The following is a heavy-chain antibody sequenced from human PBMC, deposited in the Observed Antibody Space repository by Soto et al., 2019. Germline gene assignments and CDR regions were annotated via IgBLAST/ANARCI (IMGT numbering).Heavy chain of an antibody. V-gene: IGHV1-18*01. CDR1: GYTFTSYG. D-gene: IGHD2-15*01. Sequence: QVQLVQSGGEVKKPGASVKVSCKASGYTFTSYGISWVRQAPGHGLEWMGWISPYNGETTYAQILQGRVTMTTDTSTSTAYMELRSLKSDDTAVYYCARAFCSGDTCYDYWGHGTLVTVSS. J-gene: IGHJ4*01. CDR2: ISPYNGET. CDR3: ARAFCSGDTCYDY.